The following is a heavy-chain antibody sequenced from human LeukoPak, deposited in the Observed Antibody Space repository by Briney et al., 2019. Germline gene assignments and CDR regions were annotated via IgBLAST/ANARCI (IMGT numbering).Heavy chain of an antibody. J-gene: IGHJ4*02. Sequence: GGSLRLSCAASGFTFSSYWMTWVRQAPGKGLEWVANIKQDGTKKYYVDSVKGRFTISRDNTKNSLYLQMNSLRAEDTAVYYCARVWGTTASDHWGQGTLVTVSS. CDR2: IKQDGTKK. CDR1: GFTFSSYW. V-gene: IGHV3-7*01. CDR3: ARVWGTTASDH. D-gene: IGHD3-16*01.